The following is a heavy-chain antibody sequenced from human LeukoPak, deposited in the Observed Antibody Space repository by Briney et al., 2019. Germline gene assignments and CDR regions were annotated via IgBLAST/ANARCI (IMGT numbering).Heavy chain of an antibody. CDR1: GFTFSSYW. D-gene: IGHD3-3*01. Sequence: GGSLRLSCAASGFTFSSYWMHWVRQAPGKGLVWVSRINTDGSSTSYADSVKGRFTISRDNAKNTLYLQMNSLRAEDTAVYYCASVVYYDFWSGYPFQHWGQGTLVTVSS. CDR2: INTDGSST. CDR3: ASVVYYDFWSGYPFQH. J-gene: IGHJ1*01. V-gene: IGHV3-74*01.